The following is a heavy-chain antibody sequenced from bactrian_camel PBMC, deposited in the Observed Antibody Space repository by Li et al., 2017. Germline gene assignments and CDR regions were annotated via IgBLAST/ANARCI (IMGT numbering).Heavy chain of an antibody. V-gene: IGHV3S5*01. Sequence: VQLVESGGGLVQPGGSLRLSCAASGFTFSSHYMSWVRQAPGKGLEWVSGIYSDGSNTYYADSVKGRFTISRDNAKNTLYLQMNSVKPEDTAMYYCAASERWTFCSGVWRRIDEFPYRGQGTQVTVS. CDR1: GFTFSSHY. D-gene: IGHD2*01. J-gene: IGHJ4*01. CDR3: AASERWTFCSGVWRRIDEFPY. CDR2: IYSDGSNT.